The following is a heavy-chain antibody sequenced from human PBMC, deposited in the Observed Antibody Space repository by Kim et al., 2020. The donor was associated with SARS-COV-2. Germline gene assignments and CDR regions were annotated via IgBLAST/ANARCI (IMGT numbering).Heavy chain of an antibody. Sequence: GGSLRLSCSASGFTFSSYAMYWARQAPDKGLEWLAVISFDGSTEYYEDSVQGRFTVSRDNAKKTLYLQMNSLRPEDTAVYYCARDLKVVIRGMTKKTNYYPGMDVWGEGTTVSVSS. CDR2: ISFDGSTE. J-gene: IGHJ6*04. D-gene: IGHD3-10*01. V-gene: IGHV3-30*04. CDR3: ARDLKVVIRGMTKKTNYYPGMDV. CDR1: GFTFSSYA.